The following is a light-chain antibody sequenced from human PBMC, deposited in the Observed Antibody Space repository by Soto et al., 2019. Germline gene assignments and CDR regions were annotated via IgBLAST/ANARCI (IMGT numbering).Light chain of an antibody. CDR1: QSVSSN. V-gene: IGKV3-11*01. J-gene: IGKJ2*01. CDR2: DAS. CDR3: QQRSNWPPMYT. Sequence: EIVLTQSPATLSLSPGERATLSCRASQSVSSNLAWYQQKPGQAPRLLIYDASNRATGIPARFSGSGSGTDFTITISSLEPEDFAVYDCQQRSNWPPMYTFGQGTKLEIK.